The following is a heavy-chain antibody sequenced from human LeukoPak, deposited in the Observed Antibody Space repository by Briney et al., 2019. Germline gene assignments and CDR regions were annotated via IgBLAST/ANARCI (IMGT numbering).Heavy chain of an antibody. CDR1: GFTFSSYA. CDR2: ISYDGSNK. D-gene: IGHD3-10*01. CDR3: ATGERMVRGDGVDY. Sequence: GGSLRLSCAASGFTFSSYAIHWVRRAPGKGLEWVAVISYDGSNKYYADSVKGRFTISRDNSQNTLYLQMNSLRAEDTAVYFCATGERMVRGDGVDYWGQGTLVTVSS. V-gene: IGHV3-30*04. J-gene: IGHJ4*02.